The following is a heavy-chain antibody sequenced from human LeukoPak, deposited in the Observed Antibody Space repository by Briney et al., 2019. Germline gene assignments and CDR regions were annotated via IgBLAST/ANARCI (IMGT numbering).Heavy chain of an antibody. Sequence: PGGSLRLSCAASGFTFNYYNMSWVRQAPGKGLEWVSSITSSSSYIYYADSVKGRFTISRDNAKNSLYLQMNSLRAEDTAVYYCARDTSSPDFYYYMDVWGKGTTVTVSS. CDR1: GFTFNYYN. CDR2: ITSSSSYI. D-gene: IGHD2-2*01. CDR3: ARDTSSPDFYYYMDV. V-gene: IGHV3-21*01. J-gene: IGHJ6*03.